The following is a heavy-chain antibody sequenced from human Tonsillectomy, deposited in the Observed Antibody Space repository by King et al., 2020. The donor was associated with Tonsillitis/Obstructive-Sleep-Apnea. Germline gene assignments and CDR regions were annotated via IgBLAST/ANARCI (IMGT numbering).Heavy chain of an antibody. CDR1: GGSISSYY. CDR2: IYYSGST. CDR3: ARAFSTYYYDSSGYPDNRFDP. Sequence: VQLQESGPGLVKPSETLSLTCTVSGGSISSYYWSWIRQPPGKGLEWIGYIYYSGSTNYNPSLKSRVTISVDTSKNQFSLKLSSVTAADTAVYYCARAFSTYYYDSSGYPDNRFDPWGQGTLVTVSS. V-gene: IGHV4-59*08. J-gene: IGHJ5*02. D-gene: IGHD3-22*01.